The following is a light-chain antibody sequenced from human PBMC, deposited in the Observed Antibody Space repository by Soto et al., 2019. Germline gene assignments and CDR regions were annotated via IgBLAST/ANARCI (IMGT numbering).Light chain of an antibody. CDR1: SSNIGSHT. CDR2: SNN. J-gene: IGLJ2*01. CDR3: AAWDDSVNGVV. V-gene: IGLV1-44*01. Sequence: QSVLTQPPSASGTPGQRVTSSCSGSSSNIGSHTVNWYQQLPGTAPKLLIYSNNQRPSGVPDRFSGSKSGTSASLAISGLQSEDEADYYCAAWDDSVNGVVFGGGTKLTVL.